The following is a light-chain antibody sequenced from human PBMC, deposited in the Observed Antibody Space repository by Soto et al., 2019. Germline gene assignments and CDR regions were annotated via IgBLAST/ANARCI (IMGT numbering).Light chain of an antibody. Sequence: SVLTQPASVSGSPGQSITISCTGTSSDVGAYDYVSWYQQHPGEVPKLMIFDVSDRPSGVSNRFSGSKSGNTASLTISGLQAEDEADYYCSSFTTSTSYVFGTGTKLTVL. V-gene: IGLV2-14*03. CDR2: DVS. CDR3: SSFTTSTSYV. CDR1: SSDVGAYDY. J-gene: IGLJ1*01.